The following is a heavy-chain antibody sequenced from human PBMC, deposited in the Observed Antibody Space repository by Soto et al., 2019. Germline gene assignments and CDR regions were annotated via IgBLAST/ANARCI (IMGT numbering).Heavy chain of an antibody. Sequence: QLQLQESGPGLAKPSETLSLICTVSGGSISRSSYSWGWIRQPPGKGLEWIGSISYSGSTHYNPSLKSRVTISKDTSMNQFSLKLSSVTAADTAVYYCARHGDYGDSIVTRHFDYWGQGTLVTVSS. J-gene: IGHJ4*02. CDR3: ARHGDYGDSIVTRHFDY. CDR2: ISYSGST. D-gene: IGHD4-17*01. V-gene: IGHV4-39*01. CDR1: GGSISRSSYS.